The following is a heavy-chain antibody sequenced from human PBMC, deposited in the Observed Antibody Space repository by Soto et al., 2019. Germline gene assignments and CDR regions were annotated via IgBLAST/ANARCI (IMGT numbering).Heavy chain of an antibody. CDR2: INSDGSST. V-gene: IGHV3-74*01. CDR1: GFTFSSYL. J-gene: IGHJ4*02. CDR3: ARGGVGRYCSSTSCYTWVFDY. Sequence: PGGSRRRSCAASGFTFSSYLMHWVRQAPGKGLGWVSRINSDGSSTSYADSVKGRFTISRDNAKNTLYLQMNSLRAEDTAVYYCARGGVGRYCSSTSCYTWVFDYWGQGTLVTVSS. D-gene: IGHD2-2*02.